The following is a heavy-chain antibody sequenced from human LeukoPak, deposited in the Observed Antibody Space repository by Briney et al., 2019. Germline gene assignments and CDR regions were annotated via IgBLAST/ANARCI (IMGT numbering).Heavy chain of an antibody. V-gene: IGHV1-24*01. J-gene: IGHJ6*02. D-gene: IGHD2-8*01. CDR2: FDPEGGET. Sequence: ASVKVSCKVSGYTLTELSMHWVRQAPGKGLEWMGGFDPEGGETIYAQKFQGRVTMTEDTSTDTAYMELSSLRSEDTAVYYCATISPKLDIVLMVYAIQGPHLHYGMDVWGQGTTVTVSS. CDR3: ATISPKLDIVLMVYAIQGPHLHYGMDV. CDR1: GYTLTELS.